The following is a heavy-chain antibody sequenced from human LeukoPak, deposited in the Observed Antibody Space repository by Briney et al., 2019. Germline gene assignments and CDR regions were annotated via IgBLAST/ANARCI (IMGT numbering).Heavy chain of an antibody. CDR1: GGSISSYY. J-gene: IGHJ4*02. CDR2: IYYSGST. CDR3: AREAMMGHTTFDY. V-gene: IGHV4-59*01. Sequence: PSETLSLTCTVSGGSISSYYWSWIRRPPGKGLEWIGYIYYSGSTNYNPSLKSRVTISVDTSKNQFSLKLSSVTAADTAVYYCAREAMMGHTTFDYWGQGTLVTVSS. D-gene: IGHD3-22*01.